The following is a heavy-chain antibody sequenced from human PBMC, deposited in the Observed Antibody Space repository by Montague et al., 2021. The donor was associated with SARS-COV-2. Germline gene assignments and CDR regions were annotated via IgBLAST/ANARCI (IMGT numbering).Heavy chain of an antibody. V-gene: IGHV3-74*01. CDR1: GFPFSSYW. J-gene: IGHJ5*02. CDR3: ARDIAVVTFDP. CDR2: INSDGRRT. D-gene: IGHD6-19*01. Sequence: FLRLSCAASGFPFSSYWMHWVRQAPGKGLVWVSRINSDGRRTSYADSVKGRFTISRDNAKNTVYLQMNSLRAEDTAVYYCARDIAVVTFDPWGQGTLVTVSS.